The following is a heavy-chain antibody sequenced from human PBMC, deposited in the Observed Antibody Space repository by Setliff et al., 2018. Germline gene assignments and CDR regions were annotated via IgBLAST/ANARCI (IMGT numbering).Heavy chain of an antibody. CDR3: ARKVEQWLTPHFDY. CDR2: VHFTGST. CDR1: GYASIRNFY. V-gene: IGHV4-59*01. D-gene: IGHD6-19*01. J-gene: IGHJ4*02. Sequence: PSETLSLTCFAPGYASIRNFYWTWIRQHPGKGLEWIGYVHFTGSTNYNPSLKSRVTMSVDVSKSQFSLRLSSVTAADTAVYYCARKVEQWLTPHFDYWGQGALVTVSS.